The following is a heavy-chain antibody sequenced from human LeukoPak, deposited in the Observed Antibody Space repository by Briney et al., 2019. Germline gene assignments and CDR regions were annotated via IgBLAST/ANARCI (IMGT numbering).Heavy chain of an antibody. CDR3: ARETGYGGNSERYYFDY. J-gene: IGHJ4*02. D-gene: IGHD4-23*01. CDR1: GFTFSSYS. V-gene: IGHV3-21*01. CDR2: ISSSSNYI. Sequence: GGSLRLSCAASGFTFSSYSMNWVRQAPGKGLEWVSSISSSSNYIYYADSVKGRFTISRDNAKNSLYLQMNSPRAEDTAVYYCARETGYGGNSERYYFDYWGQGTLVTVSS.